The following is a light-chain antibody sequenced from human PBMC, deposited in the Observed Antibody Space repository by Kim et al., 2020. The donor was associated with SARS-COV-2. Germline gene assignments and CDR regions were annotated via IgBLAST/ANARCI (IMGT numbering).Light chain of an antibody. CDR1: QSISSW. Sequence: DIQMTQSPSTLSASVGDRVTITCRASQSISSWLAWYQQKPGKAPKLLIYKASSLESGVPSRFSGSGSGTEFTLTISSLQPDDFTTYYCQQYNSYPYTFGQGTKLEI. J-gene: IGKJ2*01. V-gene: IGKV1-5*03. CDR3: QQYNSYPYT. CDR2: KAS.